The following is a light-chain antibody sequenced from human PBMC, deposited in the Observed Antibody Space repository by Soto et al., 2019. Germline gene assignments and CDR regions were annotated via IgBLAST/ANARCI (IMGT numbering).Light chain of an antibody. V-gene: IGLV2-14*03. CDR1: SSDVGAYNY. J-gene: IGLJ2*01. CDR2: DVS. CDR3: SSYSSSNTLG. Sequence: QSVLTQPASVSGSPGQSITISCTGTSSDVGAYNYVSWYQQHPGKAPKLMIYDVSYRPSGISNRFSGSKSGNTASLTISGLQAEDEADYYCSSYSSSNTLGFGGGTKLTVL.